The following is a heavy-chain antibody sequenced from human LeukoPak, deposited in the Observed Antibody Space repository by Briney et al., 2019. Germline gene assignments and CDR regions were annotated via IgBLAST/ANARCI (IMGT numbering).Heavy chain of an antibody. Sequence: SETLSLTCAVSGGSISSGTYSWTWMRQPPGKGLEWIGYIYNSGSTFNNPSLNSRVTISVDTSKNQFSLKLSSVTAADTAVYYCAREDKSVADHNWFDPWGQGTLVTVSS. D-gene: IGHD6-19*01. CDR3: AREDKSVADHNWFDP. J-gene: IGHJ5*02. V-gene: IGHV4-30-4*07. CDR1: GGSISSGTYS. CDR2: IYNSGST.